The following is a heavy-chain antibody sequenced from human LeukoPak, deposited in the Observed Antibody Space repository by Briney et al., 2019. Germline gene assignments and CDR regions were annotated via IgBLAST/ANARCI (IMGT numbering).Heavy chain of an antibody. J-gene: IGHJ3*01. D-gene: IGHD4-17*01. CDR2: INPKRGVT. Sequence: ASVKVSCKASGNIFTDYYIHWMRQAPRQGLEWMGWINPKRGVTTYAQKFQGRVTMTRDTSITTAYMELTRLRSDDTTIYYCARERNYGDYGNAFDVWGQGTKVTVSS. CDR3: ARERNYGDYGNAFDV. V-gene: IGHV1-2*02. CDR1: GNIFTDYY.